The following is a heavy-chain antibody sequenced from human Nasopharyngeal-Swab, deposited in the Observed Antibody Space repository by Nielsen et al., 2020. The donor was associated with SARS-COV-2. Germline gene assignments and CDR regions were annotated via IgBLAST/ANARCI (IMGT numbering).Heavy chain of an antibody. J-gene: IGHJ3*02. Sequence: SETLSLTCTVSGGSISSYYWSWIRQPPGKGLEWIGYIYYSGSTNYNPSLKSRVTISVDTSKNQFSLKLSFVTAADTAVYYCASYYDSEADAFDIWGQGTMVTVSS. CDR1: GGSISSYY. D-gene: IGHD3-22*01. CDR2: IYYSGST. CDR3: ASYYDSEADAFDI. V-gene: IGHV4-59*13.